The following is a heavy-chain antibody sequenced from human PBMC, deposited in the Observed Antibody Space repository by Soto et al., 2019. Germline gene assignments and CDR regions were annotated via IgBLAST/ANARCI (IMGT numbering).Heavy chain of an antibody. V-gene: IGHV3-53*01. CDR3: TRDAPGERPYYFYYYGMDV. J-gene: IGHJ6*02. CDR1: GLSVSTIF. CDR2: IYSDGKT. Sequence: QLVESGGGLMQPGESLTLSCAVSGLSVSTIFMNWVRQSPGKGLEWVAVIYSDGKTFYADSVKGRFTISKDNSKNTLSLQMNSLRAEDTAVYYCTRDAPGERPYYFYYYGMDVWGQGTTVTVS.